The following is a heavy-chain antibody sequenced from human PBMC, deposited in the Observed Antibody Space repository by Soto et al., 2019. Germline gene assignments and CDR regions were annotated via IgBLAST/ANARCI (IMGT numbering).Heavy chain of an antibody. J-gene: IGHJ5*01. D-gene: IGHD2-2*01. Sequence: PGGSLRLSCASSVFTFIRYGMNWLRQAPGKGLEWVASISSTTSYVYYADSVKGRFSTSRDNAKNILYLEMYALRTEDTAVYYCARDPSEGRVGNWFESWGQGTLVTVSS. V-gene: IGHV3-21*06. CDR1: VFTFIRYG. CDR3: ARDPSEGRVGNWFES. CDR2: ISSTTSYV.